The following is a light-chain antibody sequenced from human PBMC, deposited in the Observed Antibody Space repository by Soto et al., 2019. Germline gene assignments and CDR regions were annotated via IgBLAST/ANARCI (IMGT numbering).Light chain of an antibody. J-gene: IGKJ4*01. CDR2: SAS. Sequence: IEMTQSPSSVSASVGDRVTITCRASQAIRSWLTWYQHKPGKAPNLLIYSASTLQSGVSYRFSGSGSGTYFTLTISRLQPEDFATYYCQQTNILPPVFGGGTRVDIK. V-gene: IGKV1-12*01. CDR1: QAIRSW. CDR3: QQTNILPPV.